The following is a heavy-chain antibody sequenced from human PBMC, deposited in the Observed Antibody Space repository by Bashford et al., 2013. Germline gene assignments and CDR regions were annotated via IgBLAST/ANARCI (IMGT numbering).Heavy chain of an antibody. Sequence: VASVKVSCQTSGYIFTNFGISWVRQAPGQGLEWMGWISATYGITNYAQKYQGRVTMTTDTSTTTAYMELRGLTSDDTAVYYCARNTSDWVPDYWGQGTLVTVSS. V-gene: IGHV1-18*01. CDR2: ISATYGIT. CDR1: GYIFTNFG. J-gene: IGHJ4*02. CDR3: ARNTSDWVPDY. D-gene: IGHD6-19*01.